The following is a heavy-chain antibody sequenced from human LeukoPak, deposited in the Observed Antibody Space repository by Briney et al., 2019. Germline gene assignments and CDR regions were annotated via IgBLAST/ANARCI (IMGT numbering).Heavy chain of an antibody. D-gene: IGHD1-26*01. CDR2: IYHSGST. V-gene: IGHV4-38-2*02. J-gene: IGHJ4*02. CDR3: ARVFGVGATSLDY. Sequence: SETLSLTCTVSGYSISSGYYWGWIRQPPGKGLEWIGSIYHSGSTYYNPSLKSRVTISVDTSKNQFSLKLSSVTAADTAVYYCARVFGVGATSLDYWGQGTLVTVSS. CDR1: GYSISSGYY.